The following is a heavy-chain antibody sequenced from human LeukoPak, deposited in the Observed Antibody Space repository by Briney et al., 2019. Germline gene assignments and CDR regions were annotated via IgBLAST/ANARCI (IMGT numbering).Heavy chain of an antibody. CDR2: INYSGTT. V-gene: IGHV4-39*07. CDR3: ARDVPTGYHDY. Sequence: ASGTLSLTCTVSGGSISNTNYFWGWIRQPPGKGLEWIGSINYSGTTYYTPSLKSRLTISVDTSKNQFSLKLSSVTAADTAVYYCARDVPTGYHDYWGQGTLVTVSS. J-gene: IGHJ4*02. D-gene: IGHD3-9*01. CDR1: GGSISNTNYF.